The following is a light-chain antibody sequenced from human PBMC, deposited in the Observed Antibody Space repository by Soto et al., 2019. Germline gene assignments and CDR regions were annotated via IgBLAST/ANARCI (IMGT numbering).Light chain of an antibody. CDR1: SSDVGGYEY. CDR2: HVA. V-gene: IGLV2-11*01. CDR3: CSYAAGQTLV. Sequence: QSALTQPRSVSGSPGQSVTISCSGTSSDVGGYEYVSWYQQHPGKAPTLIIYHVAQRPSGVPERFSASKSGTTASLTISGLQAEDEAEYFCCSYAAGQTLVFGGGTKLTVL. J-gene: IGLJ2*01.